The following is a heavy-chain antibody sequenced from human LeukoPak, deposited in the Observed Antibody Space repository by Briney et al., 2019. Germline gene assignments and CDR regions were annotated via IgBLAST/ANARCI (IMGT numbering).Heavy chain of an antibody. CDR1: GFTFSSYG. CDR2: ISYDGSNK. D-gene: IGHD2-2*01. CDR3: ARGRHCSTTSCSNYDGMDV. J-gene: IGHJ6*02. V-gene: IGHV3-30*03. Sequence: GGSLRLSCAASGFTFSSYGMHWVRQAPGKGLEWMAVISYDGSNKYYADSVKGRFTISRDNSKNTLFLQMNSLRAEDTAVYFCARGRHCSTTSCSNYDGMDVWGQGTTLTVSS.